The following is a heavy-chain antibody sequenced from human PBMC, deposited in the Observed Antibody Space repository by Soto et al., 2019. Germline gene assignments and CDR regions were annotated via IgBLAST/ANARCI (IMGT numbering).Heavy chain of an antibody. V-gene: IGHV4-30-2*01. D-gene: IGHD3-3*01. CDR1: GGSISSGGYS. CDR3: TRLGGYYQALDS. Sequence: SETLSLTCAVSGGSISSGGYSWSWIRQPPGKGLEWIGYIYHSGSTYYNPSLKSRVTISLDTSKNHFSLKMDSVTAADTAVYYCTRLGGYYQALDSWGQGTLVTVSS. J-gene: IGHJ4*02. CDR2: IYHSGST.